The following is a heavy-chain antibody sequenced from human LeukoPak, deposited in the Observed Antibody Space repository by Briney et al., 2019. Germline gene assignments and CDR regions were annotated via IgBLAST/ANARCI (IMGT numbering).Heavy chain of an antibody. J-gene: IGHJ4*02. CDR1: GGSISSGSYY. V-gene: IGHV4-61*02. D-gene: IGHD6-13*01. Sequence: SGTLSLTCTVSGGSISSGSYYWSWIRQPAGKGLEWIGRIYTSGSTNYNPSLKSRVTISVDTSKNQFSLKLSSVTAADTAVYYCARWGEIAAAGTEFDYWGQGTLVTVSS. CDR3: ARWGEIAAAGTEFDY. CDR2: IYTSGST.